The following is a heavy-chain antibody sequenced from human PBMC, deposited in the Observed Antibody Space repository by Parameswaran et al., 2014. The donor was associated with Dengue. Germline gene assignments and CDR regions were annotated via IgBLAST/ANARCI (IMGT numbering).Heavy chain of an antibody. J-gene: IGHJ4*02. Sequence: VRQMPGKGLEWVSYISSSSSTIYYADSVKGRFTISRDNAKNSLYLQMNSLRAEDTAVYYCARGGGSYWYYFDYWGQGTLVTVSS. CDR2: ISSSSSTI. V-gene: IGHV3-48*04. D-gene: IGHD1-26*01. CDR3: ARGGGSYWYYFDY.